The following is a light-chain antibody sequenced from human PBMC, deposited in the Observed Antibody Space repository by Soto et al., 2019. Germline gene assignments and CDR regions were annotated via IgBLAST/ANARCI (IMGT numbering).Light chain of an antibody. J-gene: IGLJ3*02. V-gene: IGLV2-23*01. CDR3: CSYAGSRNFV. CDR1: SSDVGAYNL. CDR2: EGT. Sequence: QSALTQPASVSGSPGQSITVSCTGTSSDVGAYNLVSWYQQHPGKSPRLIIYEGTQRPSGISHRFSGSKSDNTASLTISGLRAEDEAHYHCCSYAGSRNFVFGGGTKVTVL.